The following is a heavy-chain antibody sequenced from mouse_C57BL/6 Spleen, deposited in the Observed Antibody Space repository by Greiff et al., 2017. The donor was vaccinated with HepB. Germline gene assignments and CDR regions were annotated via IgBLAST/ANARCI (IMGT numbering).Heavy chain of an antibody. D-gene: IGHD1-1*01. CDR1: GYAFSSYW. V-gene: IGHV1-80*01. J-gene: IGHJ2*01. CDR2: IYPGDGDT. Sequence: QVQLQQSGAELVKPGASVKISCKASGYAFSSYWMNWVKQRPGKGLEWIGQIYPGDGDTNYNGKFKGKATLTADKASSTAYMQLSSLTSEDSAVYYCERWEVVAPFDYWGQGTTLTVSS. CDR3: ERWEVVAPFDY.